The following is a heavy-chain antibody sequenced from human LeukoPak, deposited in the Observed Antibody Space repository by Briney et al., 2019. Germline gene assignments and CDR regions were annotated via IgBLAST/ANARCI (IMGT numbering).Heavy chain of an antibody. CDR2: ISSSSSTI. CDR3: ARDRRWLQLNLDY. D-gene: IGHD5-24*01. V-gene: IGHV3-48*01. J-gene: IGHJ4*02. CDR1: GFTFSSYS. Sequence: GGSLRLSCAASGFTFSSYSMNWVRQAPGKGLEWVSYISSSSSTIYYADSVKGRFTTSRDNAKNSLYLQMNSLRAEDTAVYYCARDRRWLQLNLDYWGQGTLVTVSS.